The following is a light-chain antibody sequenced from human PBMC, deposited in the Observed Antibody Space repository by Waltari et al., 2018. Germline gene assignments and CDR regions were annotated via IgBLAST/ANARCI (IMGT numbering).Light chain of an antibody. CDR3: HSRDASGVGGT. CDR1: SLRSYY. Sequence: TQDPAVSVAMGQTVRITCQGDSLRSYYASWYRERPGQAPLLVMYGKNNRPSGVPDRFAGSSSDNTASLTITGAQAEDEAYYYCHSRDASGVGGTFGGGTKLTVL. V-gene: IGLV3-19*01. CDR2: GKN. J-gene: IGLJ3*02.